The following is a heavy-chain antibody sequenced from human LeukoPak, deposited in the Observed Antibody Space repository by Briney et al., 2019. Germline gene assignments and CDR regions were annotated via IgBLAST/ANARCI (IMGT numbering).Heavy chain of an antibody. Sequence: PGGSLRLSCAASGFTFSSYSMSWVRQAPGKGLEWVSVIYSGGSTYYADSVKGRFTISRDNSKNTLYLQMNSLRAEDTAVYYCARSDSNWDIDIWGQGTMVTVSS. D-gene: IGHD1/OR15-1a*01. V-gene: IGHV3-53*01. CDR1: GFTFSSYS. J-gene: IGHJ3*02. CDR2: IYSGGST. CDR3: ARSDSNWDIDI.